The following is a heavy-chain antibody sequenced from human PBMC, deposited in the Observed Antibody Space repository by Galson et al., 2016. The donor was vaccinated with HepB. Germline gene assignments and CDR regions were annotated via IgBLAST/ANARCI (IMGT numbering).Heavy chain of an antibody. Sequence: SVKVSCKASGYTFSRFGLSWVRQAPGQGLEWMGWIGTDNGDTDYAQKVQGRVIMTTDTSTSTAYMELRSLRSGDTAVYYCARRGSHAHGMDVWGQGTTVTVSS. CDR1: GYTFSRFG. J-gene: IGHJ6*02. V-gene: IGHV1-18*01. D-gene: IGHD1-26*01. CDR3: ARRGSHAHGMDV. CDR2: IGTDNGDT.